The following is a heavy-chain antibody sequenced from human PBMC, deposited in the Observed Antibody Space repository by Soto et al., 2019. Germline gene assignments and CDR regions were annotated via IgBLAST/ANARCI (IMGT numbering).Heavy chain of an antibody. J-gene: IGHJ5*02. V-gene: IGHV4-31*11. Sequence: SETLSLTCAVSGGSITRGGYYWSWIRQHPGKGLEWIGYIYNSGTTYYNPSLKSRVTISVDTSKNQFSLKLTSVTAADTAVYYCARDPAPWGQGALVTVSS. CDR1: GGSITRGGYY. CDR2: IYNSGTT. CDR3: ARDPAP.